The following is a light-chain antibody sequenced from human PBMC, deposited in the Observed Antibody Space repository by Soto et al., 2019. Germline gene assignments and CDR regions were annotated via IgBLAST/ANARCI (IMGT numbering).Light chain of an antibody. CDR1: SSDVGGYNY. J-gene: IGLJ2*01. CDR3: SSYTSGSTPVV. Sequence: QSALTQPASVSGSPGQSITISCTGTSSDVGGYNYDSWYQQHPGKAPKLMIYEVSNRPSGVSTRFSGSKSGNTASLTISGLQAEDEADYYCSSYTSGSTPVVFGGGTKVTVL. V-gene: IGLV2-14*01. CDR2: EVS.